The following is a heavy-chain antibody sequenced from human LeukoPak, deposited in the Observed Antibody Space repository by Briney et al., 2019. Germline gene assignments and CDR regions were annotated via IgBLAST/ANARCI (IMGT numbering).Heavy chain of an antibody. D-gene: IGHD4-17*01. CDR3: ASAAATMTNLRLVDY. CDR1: GFTFSSYA. CDR2: ISYDGSNK. J-gene: IGHJ4*02. Sequence: GGSLRLSCAASGFTFSSYAMHWVRQAPGKGLEWAAVISYDGSNKYYADSVTGRFTISRDNSMNTLYLQMNSLNTEDTAVYYCASAAATMTNLRLVDYWGQGTLVTVSS. V-gene: IGHV3-30-3*01.